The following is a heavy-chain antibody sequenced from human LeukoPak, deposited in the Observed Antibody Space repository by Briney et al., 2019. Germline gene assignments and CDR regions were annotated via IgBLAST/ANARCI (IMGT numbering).Heavy chain of an antibody. CDR2: INHSRST. Sequence: SETLSLTCAVYGGSFSGYYWSWIRQPPGKGLEWIGEINHSRSTNYNPSLKSRVTMSVDTSKNQFSLKLSSVTAADTAVYYCARDRYYYDSSGYYGTGDFDYWGQGTLVTVSS. V-gene: IGHV4-34*01. CDR1: GGSFSGYY. J-gene: IGHJ4*02. D-gene: IGHD3-22*01. CDR3: ARDRYYYDSSGYYGTGDFDY.